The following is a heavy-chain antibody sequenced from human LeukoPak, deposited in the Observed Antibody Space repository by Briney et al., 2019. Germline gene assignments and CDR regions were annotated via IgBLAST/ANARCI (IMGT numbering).Heavy chain of an antibody. D-gene: IGHD2-2*01. V-gene: IGHV1-8*03. J-gene: IGHJ6*03. Sequence: ASVKVSCKASGYTFTSYDINWVRQATGQGLEWMGWMNPNSGNTGCAQKFQGRVTITRNTSISTAYMELSSLRSEDTAVYYCARGTKPAAYYYYYMDVWGKGTTVTVSS. CDR2: MNPNSGNT. CDR1: GYTFTSYD. CDR3: ARGTKPAAYYYYYMDV.